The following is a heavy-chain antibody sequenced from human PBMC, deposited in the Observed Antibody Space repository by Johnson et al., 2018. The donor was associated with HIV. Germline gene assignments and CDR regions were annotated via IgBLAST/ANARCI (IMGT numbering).Heavy chain of an antibody. J-gene: IGHJ3*02. Sequence: QVQLVESGGGVVQPGRSLRLSCAASGFTFSSFDMHWVRQAPGKGLECVALISYDGSNKYYADSVKGRFTISRHNSKTTLYLQMNSLRAEDTAVYYCATGDGRGAFDIWGQGTMVTVSS. CDR3: ATGDGRGAFDI. CDR2: ISYDGSNK. D-gene: IGHD7-27*01. CDR1: GFTFSSFD. V-gene: IGHV3-30-3*02.